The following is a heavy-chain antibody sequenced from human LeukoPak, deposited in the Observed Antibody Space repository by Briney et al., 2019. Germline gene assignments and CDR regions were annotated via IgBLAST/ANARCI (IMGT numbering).Heavy chain of an antibody. J-gene: IGHJ3*02. D-gene: IGHD4-17*01. CDR3: ARVTTVTEGAFDI. Sequence: SETLSLTCAVYGGSFSGYYWSWTRQPPGKGLEWIGEINHSGSTNYNPSLKSRVTISVDTSKNQFSLKLSSVTAADTAVYYCARVTTVTEGAFDIWGQGTMVTVSS. CDR1: GGSFSGYY. CDR2: INHSGST. V-gene: IGHV4-34*01.